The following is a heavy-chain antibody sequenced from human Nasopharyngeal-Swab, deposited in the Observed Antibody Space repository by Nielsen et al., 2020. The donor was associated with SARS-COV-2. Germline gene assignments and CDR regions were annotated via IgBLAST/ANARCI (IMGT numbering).Heavy chain of an antibody. CDR3: ARRGRIAVAGFFDY. J-gene: IGHJ4*02. V-gene: IGHV4-39*01. D-gene: IGHD6-19*01. Sequence: WIRQPPGKGLEWIGSIYYSGSTYYNPSLKSRVTISVDTSKNQFSLKLRSVTAADTAVYYCARRGRIAVAGFFDYWGQGTLVTGSS. CDR2: IYYSGST.